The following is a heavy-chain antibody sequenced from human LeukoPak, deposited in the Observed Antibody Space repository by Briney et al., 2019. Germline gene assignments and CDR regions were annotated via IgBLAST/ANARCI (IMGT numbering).Heavy chain of an antibody. CDR1: GFNVSSNY. CDR3: ARKKSVYRSSSSTYYYMDV. Sequence: GGSLRLSCAASGFNVSSNYMSWVRQAPGKGLEWVSVIYSGGSTYYADSVKGRFTISRDNSKNTLHLQMNSLRAEDTAVYHCARKKSVYRSSSSTYYYMDVWGKGTTVTVSS. D-gene: IGHD6-6*01. CDR2: IYSGGST. V-gene: IGHV3-66*01. J-gene: IGHJ6*03.